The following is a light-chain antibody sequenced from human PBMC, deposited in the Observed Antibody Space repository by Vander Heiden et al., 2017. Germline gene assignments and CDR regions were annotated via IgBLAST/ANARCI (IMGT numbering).Light chain of an antibody. CDR1: KLGNKY. Sequence: SYELTQPPSVSVSPGQTASITCSGDKLGNKYACWYQQKPGQSPVLVIYQDSKRPSGIPERFSGSNSGNTATLTISGTQAMDEADYYCQAWDSSQVVFGGGTKLTVI. J-gene: IGLJ2*01. CDR3: QAWDSSQVV. V-gene: IGLV3-1*01. CDR2: QDS.